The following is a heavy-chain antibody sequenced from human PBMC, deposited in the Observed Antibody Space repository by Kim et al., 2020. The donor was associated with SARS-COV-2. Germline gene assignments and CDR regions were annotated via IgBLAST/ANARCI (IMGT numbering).Heavy chain of an antibody. D-gene: IGHD3-3*01. CDR3: ARGRTFFGVVNYFDY. Sequence: SETLSLTCTVSGGPISSYYWSWIRQPPGKGLEWIGYMYYSGSTNYNPSLKSRVTISVDTSKNQFSLKLSSVTAADTAVYYSARGRTFFGVVNYFDYWGQGTLVTVSS. J-gene: IGHJ4*02. CDR2: MYYSGST. CDR1: GGPISSYY. V-gene: IGHV4-59*01.